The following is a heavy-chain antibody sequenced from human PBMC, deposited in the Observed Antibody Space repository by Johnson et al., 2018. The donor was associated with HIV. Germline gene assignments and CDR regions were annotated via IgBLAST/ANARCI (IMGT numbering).Heavy chain of an antibody. V-gene: IGHV3-30*14. CDR1: GFTFSSYA. D-gene: IGHD2-15*01. J-gene: IGHJ3*02. Sequence: QVQLVESGGGVVQPGRSLRLSCAASGFTFSSYAMHWVRQAPGKGLEWVAVISYDGSNKYYADSVKGRFTISRDNSKNTLYLQMNSLRVEDTAVYYCARTPIRTSDTGSFDIWGQGTMVTVSS. CDR3: ARTPIRTSDTGSFDI. CDR2: ISYDGSNK.